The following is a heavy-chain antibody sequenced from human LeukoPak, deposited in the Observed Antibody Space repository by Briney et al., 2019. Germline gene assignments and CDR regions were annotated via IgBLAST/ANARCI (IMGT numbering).Heavy chain of an antibody. J-gene: IGHJ4*02. CDR2: IYYSGST. V-gene: IGHV4-59*01. D-gene: IGHD3-22*01. Sequence: NASETLSLTCTVSGGSISSYYWSWIRQPPGKGLEWIGYIYYSGSTNYNPSLKSRVTISVDTSKNQFSLKLSSVTAADTAVYYCARGTYYYDSSAPFGYWGQGTLVTVSS. CDR3: ARGTYYYDSSAPFGY. CDR1: GGSISSYY.